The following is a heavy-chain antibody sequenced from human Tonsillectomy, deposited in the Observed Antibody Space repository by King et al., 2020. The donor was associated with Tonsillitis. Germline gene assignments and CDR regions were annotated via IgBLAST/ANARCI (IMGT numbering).Heavy chain of an antibody. Sequence: VQLVESGGGLVQPGGSLRLSCAASGFTFSTYWMHWVRQGPGKGLVWVSRINSEGTSTSYADSVKGRFTISRDNAKHTLYLQVNSLRAEDTAVYYCAREYYDSEWGYYFDYWGQGTLVTVCS. CDR1: GFTFSTYW. J-gene: IGHJ4*02. D-gene: IGHD3-10*01. CDR2: INSEGTST. CDR3: AREYYDSEWGYYFDY. V-gene: IGHV3-74*01.